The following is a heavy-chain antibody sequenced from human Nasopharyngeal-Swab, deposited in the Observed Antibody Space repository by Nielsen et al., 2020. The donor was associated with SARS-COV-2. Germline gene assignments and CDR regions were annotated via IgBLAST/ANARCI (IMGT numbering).Heavy chain of an antibody. Sequence: GGSLRLSCAVSGFTFNNYNFNWVRHAPGQGLVWVSRINIYESSTSYADSVKGRFTISRDNAKNTLYLQMNSLRAEDTAVYYCARDGLDYDFWSAYFMDVWGQGTTVTVSS. J-gene: IGHJ6*02. CDR1: GFTFNNYN. D-gene: IGHD3-3*01. V-gene: IGHV3-74*01. CDR3: ARDGLDYDFWSAYFMDV. CDR2: INIYESST.